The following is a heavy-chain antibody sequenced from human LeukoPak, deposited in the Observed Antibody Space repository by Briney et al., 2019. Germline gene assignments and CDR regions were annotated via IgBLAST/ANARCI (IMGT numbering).Heavy chain of an antibody. J-gene: IGHJ6*02. Sequence: PSETLSLTCTVSGGSISSYYWSWIRQPPGKGLEWIGYIYYSGSTNYNPSLKSRVTISVDTSKNQFSLKLSSVTAADTAVYYCARVRGSGWCIDYYYGMDVWGQGTTVTVSS. CDR3: ARVRGSGWCIDYYYGMDV. CDR2: IYYSGST. D-gene: IGHD6-19*01. V-gene: IGHV4-59*01. CDR1: GGSISSYY.